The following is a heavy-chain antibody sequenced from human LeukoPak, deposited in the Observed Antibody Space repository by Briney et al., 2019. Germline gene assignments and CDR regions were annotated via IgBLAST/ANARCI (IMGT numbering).Heavy chain of an antibody. CDR3: AKGGSKTYSSGWYY. Sequence: PGGSLRLSCAASGFTFSSYGMHWVRQAPGKGLEWVAVIWYDGSNKYYADSVKGRFTISRDNSKNTLYLQMNSLRAEDTAVYYCAKGGSKTYSSGWYYWGQGTLVTVSS. V-gene: IGHV3-30*02. D-gene: IGHD6-19*01. CDR2: IWYDGSNK. CDR1: GFTFSSYG. J-gene: IGHJ4*02.